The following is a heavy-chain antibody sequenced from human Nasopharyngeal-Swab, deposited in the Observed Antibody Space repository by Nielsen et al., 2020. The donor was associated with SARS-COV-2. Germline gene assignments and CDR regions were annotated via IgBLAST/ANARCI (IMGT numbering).Heavy chain of an antibody. V-gene: IGHV3-30*18. CDR2: ISYDGSNK. CDR3: AKDIFRWDYYGSGSSDY. CDR1: GFTFSSYG. J-gene: IGHJ4*02. Sequence: GGSLRLSCAASGFTFSSYGMHWVRQAPGKGLEWVAVISYDGSNKYYADSVKGRFTISRDNSKNTLYLQMNSLRAEDTAVYYCAKDIFRWDYYGSGSSDYWGQGTLVTVSS. D-gene: IGHD3-10*01.